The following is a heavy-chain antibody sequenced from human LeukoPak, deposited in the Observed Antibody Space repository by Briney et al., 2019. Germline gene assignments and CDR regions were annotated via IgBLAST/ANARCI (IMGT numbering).Heavy chain of an antibody. Sequence: KPSETLSLTCAVYGGSFSGYYWSWIRQPPGKGLEWIGEINHSGSTNYNPSLKSRVTISVDTSKNQFSLKLSSVTAADTAVYYCARGRTLVSQGAYFDYWGQGTLVTVSS. J-gene: IGHJ4*02. D-gene: IGHD4-23*01. CDR2: INHSGST. CDR1: GGSFSGYY. V-gene: IGHV4-34*01. CDR3: ARGRTLVSQGAYFDY.